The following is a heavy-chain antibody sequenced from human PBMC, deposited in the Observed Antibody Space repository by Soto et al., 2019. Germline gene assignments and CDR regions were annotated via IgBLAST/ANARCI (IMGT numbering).Heavy chain of an antibody. J-gene: IGHJ6*02. CDR2: ISSSSSTI. CDR1: GFTFSSYS. CDR3: ARDRGYSYGFPMDV. Sequence: GGSLRLSCAASGFTFSSYSMNWVRQAPGKRLEWVSYISSSSSTIYYADSVKGRFTISRDNAKNSLYLQMNSLRDEDTAVYYCARDRGYSYGFPMDVWGQGTTVTVSS. D-gene: IGHD5-18*01. V-gene: IGHV3-48*02.